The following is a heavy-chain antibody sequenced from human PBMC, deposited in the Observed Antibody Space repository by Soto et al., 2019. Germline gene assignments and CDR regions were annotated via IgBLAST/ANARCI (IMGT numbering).Heavy chain of an antibody. CDR2: INHSGST. CDR1: GGSFSGYY. J-gene: IGHJ2*01. Sequence: SETLSLTCAVYGGSFSGYYWSWIRQPPGKGLEWIGEINHSGSTNYNPSLKSRVTISVDTSKNQFSLKLSSVTAADTAVYYCASSEGWNYVWYFDLWGRGTLVTVSS. CDR3: ASSEGWNYVWYFDL. D-gene: IGHD1-7*01. V-gene: IGHV4-34*01.